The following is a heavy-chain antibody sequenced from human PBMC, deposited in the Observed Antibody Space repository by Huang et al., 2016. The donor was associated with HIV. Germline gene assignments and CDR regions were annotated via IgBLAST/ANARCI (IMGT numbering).Heavy chain of an antibody. CDR1: TFTFGAYW. V-gene: IGHV3-7*01. J-gene: IGHJ6*02. D-gene: IGHD1-7*01. CDR2: IKQDESEK. CDR3: ATKTAGMDI. Sequence: VESGGRSVQPGGSIKLSCVGSTFTFGAYWMSWVRQPPGKGVEWVANIKQDESEKYYVDSLKGRFNISRDNARKVLFLEMDDLRVEDTAIYFCATKTAGMDIWGQGTTVTVSS.